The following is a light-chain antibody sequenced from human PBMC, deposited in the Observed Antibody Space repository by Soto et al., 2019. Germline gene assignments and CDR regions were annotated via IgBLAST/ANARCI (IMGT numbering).Light chain of an antibody. Sequence: QSALTQSASVSGSPGQSITISCTGTSSDVGGYNYVSWYQQLPGKAPKLMIYDVSNRPSGVSNRFSGSKSGNTASLMISGVQAEDEADYYCSSYTSSSTVVFGGGTKLTVL. V-gene: IGLV2-14*01. CDR3: SSYTSSSTVV. CDR1: SSDVGGYNY. CDR2: DVS. J-gene: IGLJ3*02.